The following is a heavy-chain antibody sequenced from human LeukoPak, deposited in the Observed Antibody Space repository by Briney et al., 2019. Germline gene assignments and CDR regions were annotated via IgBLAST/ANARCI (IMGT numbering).Heavy chain of an antibody. J-gene: IGHJ6*03. V-gene: IGHV3-30-3*01. D-gene: IGHD2-2*01. CDR1: GFTFSSYA. CDR2: ISYDGSNK. CDR3: ARGPDCSSTSCYPDYYYYMDV. Sequence: GGSLRLSCAASGFTFSSYAMHWVRQAPGKGLEWVAVISYDGSNKYYADSVKGRFTISRDNSKNTLYLQMNSLRAEDTAVYYCARGPDCSSTSCYPDYYYYMDVWGKGTTVTVSS.